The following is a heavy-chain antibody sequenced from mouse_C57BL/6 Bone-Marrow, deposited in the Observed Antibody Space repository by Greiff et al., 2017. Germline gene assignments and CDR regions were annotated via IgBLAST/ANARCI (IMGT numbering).Heavy chain of an antibody. J-gene: IGHJ1*03. CDR2: IYPRSGNT. Sequence: VQRVESGAELARPGASVKLSCKASGYTFTSYGISWVKQRTGQGLEWIGEIYPRSGNTYYNEKFKGKATLTADKSSSTAYMELRSLTSEDSAVYFCARSPITSQPNWYFDVWGTGTTVTVSS. CDR1: GYTFTSYG. V-gene: IGHV1-81*01. CDR3: ARSPITSQPNWYFDV. D-gene: IGHD1-2*01.